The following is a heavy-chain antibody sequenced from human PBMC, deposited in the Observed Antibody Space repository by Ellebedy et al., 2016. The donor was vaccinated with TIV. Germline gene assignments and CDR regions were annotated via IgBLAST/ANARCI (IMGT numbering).Heavy chain of an antibody. CDR2: ISYDGSNK. CDR1: GFTFSGYG. CDR3: ARENSYAPRVFDY. D-gene: IGHD5-18*01. J-gene: IGHJ4*02. V-gene: IGHV3-30*03. Sequence: GESLKISCAASGFTFSGYGMHWVRQAPGKGLEWVALISYDGSNKYYADSVKGRFTISRDNSKNTLYVQMNSLRAEDTAVYYCARENSYAPRVFDYWGQGTLVTVSS.